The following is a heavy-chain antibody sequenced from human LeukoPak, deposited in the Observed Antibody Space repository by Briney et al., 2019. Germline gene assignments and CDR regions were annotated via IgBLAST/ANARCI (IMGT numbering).Heavy chain of an antibody. CDR2: IRGSSTDT. J-gene: IGHJ3*02. V-gene: IGHV3-48*02. CDR3: ARGGGRSYSDAFDI. Sequence: GGSLRLSCAASGVTFSSSNMHWVRQAPGKGLEWVSFIRGSSTDTQYADSVKGRFTISRDIGRTALYLQMNSLRDEDTAVYYCARGGGRSYSDAFDIWDQGTVVTVSS. D-gene: IGHD1-26*01. CDR1: GVTFSSSN.